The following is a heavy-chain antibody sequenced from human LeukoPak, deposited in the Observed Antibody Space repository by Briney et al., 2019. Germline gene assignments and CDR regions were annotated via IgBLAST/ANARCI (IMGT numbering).Heavy chain of an antibody. D-gene: IGHD3-10*01. Sequence: GGSLRLSYAASGFTFSSYWMHWVRQAPGKGLVWVSRINSDGSSTSYADSVKGRFTISRDNAKNTLYLQMNSLRAEDTAVYYCARASYYGSGSYYLWYYYYYYMDVWGKGTTVTVSS. J-gene: IGHJ6*03. V-gene: IGHV3-74*01. CDR3: ARASYYGSGSYYLWYYYYYYMDV. CDR2: INSDGSST. CDR1: GFTFSSYW.